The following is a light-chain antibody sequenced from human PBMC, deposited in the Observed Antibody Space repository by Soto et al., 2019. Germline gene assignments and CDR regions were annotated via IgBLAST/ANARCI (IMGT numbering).Light chain of an antibody. J-gene: IGKJ1*01. CDR3: QESFFTLGT. V-gene: IGKV1-39*01. CDR2: GAS. Sequence: DIQMTQSPSSLPASVRPSVTMTCGASQYIGDFLNWYQQTPAKAPKLLSFGASNLHIGVPSRFSGSGSGTEFTLTINNLQREDFATYYCQESFFTLGTFGRGTKVDIK. CDR1: QYIGDF.